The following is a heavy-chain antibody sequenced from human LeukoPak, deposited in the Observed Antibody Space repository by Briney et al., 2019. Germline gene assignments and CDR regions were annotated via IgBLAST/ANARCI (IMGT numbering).Heavy chain of an antibody. CDR1: GFTFSSYG. V-gene: IGHV3-30*18. CDR2: ISYDGSNK. J-gene: IGHJ4*02. Sequence: GRSLRLSCAASGFTFSSYGMHWVRQAPGKGLEWVAVISYDGSNKYYVDSVKGRFTISRDNSKNTLYLQMNSLRAEDTAVYYCAKTKGADYWGQGTLVTVSS. D-gene: IGHD2-8*01. CDR3: AKTKGADY.